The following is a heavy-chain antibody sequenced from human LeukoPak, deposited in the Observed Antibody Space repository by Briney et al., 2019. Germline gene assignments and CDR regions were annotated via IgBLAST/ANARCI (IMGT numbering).Heavy chain of an antibody. J-gene: IGHJ4*02. Sequence: PGGSLRLSFAASGFTFSSSAMSWVRQAPGKGLEWVSGLSASGGNTYYGDSVKGRFTISRDNSKNTLYLQMNSLRAEDTAVYYCAKGLKGYSAYEQIDYWGQGTLVTVSS. V-gene: IGHV3-23*01. CDR2: LSASGGNT. D-gene: IGHD5-12*01. CDR1: GFTFSSSA. CDR3: AKGLKGYSAYEQIDY.